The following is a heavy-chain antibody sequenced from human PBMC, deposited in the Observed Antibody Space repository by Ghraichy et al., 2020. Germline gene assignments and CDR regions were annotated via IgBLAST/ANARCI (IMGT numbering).Heavy chain of an antibody. Sequence: SETLSLTCAVSGGSISSGGYSWSWIRQPPGKGLEWIGYIYHSGSTYYNPSLKSRVTISVDRSKNQFSLKLSSVTAADTAVYYCARAQEDVTTVTTWFRFDPWGQGTLVTVSS. CDR3: ARAQEDVTTVTTWFRFDP. J-gene: IGHJ5*02. D-gene: IGHD4-11*01. CDR2: IYHSGST. CDR1: GGSISSGGYS. V-gene: IGHV4-30-2*01.